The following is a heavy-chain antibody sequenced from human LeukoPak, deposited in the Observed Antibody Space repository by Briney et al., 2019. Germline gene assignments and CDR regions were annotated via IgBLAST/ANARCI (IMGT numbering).Heavy chain of an antibody. CDR3: ARSGISWYYYYLDV. CDR1: GFTFSSYA. D-gene: IGHD3-3*01. V-gene: IGHV3-23*01. Sequence: GGSLRLSCAASGFTFSSYAMILVRQAPGKGLEWVAAISGSGCSTYYAHSVKGRFTISRDNAKNTLYLQMNSLRAEDTAVYYSARSGISWYYYYLDVWGTGTTVTTSS. CDR2: ISGSGCST. J-gene: IGHJ6*03.